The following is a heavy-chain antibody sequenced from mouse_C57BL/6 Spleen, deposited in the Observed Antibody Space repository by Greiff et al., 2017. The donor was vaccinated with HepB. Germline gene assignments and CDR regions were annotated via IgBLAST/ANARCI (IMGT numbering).Heavy chain of an antibody. V-gene: IGHV5-17*01. CDR1: EFTFSDYG. CDR2: ISSGSSTI. CDR3: ARSYYYGSSYYAMDY. D-gene: IGHD1-1*01. Sequence: EVKLVESGGGLVKPGGSLKLSCAASEFTFSDYGMHWVRQAPEKGLEWVAYISSGSSTIYYADTVKGRFTISRDNAKNTLFLQMTSLRSEDTAMYYCARSYYYGSSYYAMDYWGQGTSVTVSS. J-gene: IGHJ4*01.